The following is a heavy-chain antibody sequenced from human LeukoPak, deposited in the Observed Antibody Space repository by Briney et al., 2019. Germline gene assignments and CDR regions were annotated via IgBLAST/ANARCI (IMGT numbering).Heavy chain of an antibody. CDR1: GYSISSGYY. Sequence: SETLSLTCAVSGYSISSGYYWGWIRQPPGKGLEWIGSIYHSGSTYYNPSLKSRVTISVDTSKNQFSLKLSSVTAADTAVYYCARGSGSYYFDYWGQGILVTVSS. CDR3: ARGSGSYYFDY. J-gene: IGHJ4*02. CDR2: IYHSGST. V-gene: IGHV4-38-2*01. D-gene: IGHD1-26*01.